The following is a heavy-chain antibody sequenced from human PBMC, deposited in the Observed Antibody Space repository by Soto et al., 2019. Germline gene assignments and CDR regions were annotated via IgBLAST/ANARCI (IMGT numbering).Heavy chain of an antibody. D-gene: IGHD3-10*01. J-gene: IGHJ4*02. V-gene: IGHV1-18*01. CDR3: ARFGSNHHGLGSRKAFDQ. CDR2: ISAYNGNT. Sequence: QVQMVQSGGEVKKPGASVKVSCKASGYTFTNDGVTWVRQAPGQGLEWMGWISAYNGNTKYGPKFQGRLTMTTDTSTNTAYMDLKSLRFDDTAMYFCARFGSNHHGLGSRKAFDQWGQGTLVTVSS. CDR1: GYTFTNDG.